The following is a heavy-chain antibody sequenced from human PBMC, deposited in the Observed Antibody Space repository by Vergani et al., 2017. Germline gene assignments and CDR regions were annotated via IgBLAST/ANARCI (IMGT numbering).Heavy chain of an antibody. D-gene: IGHD7-27*01. J-gene: IGHJ4*02. CDR1: GFTFSSYA. Sequence: EVQLLESGGGLVQPGGSLRLSCAASGFTFSSYAMSWVRQAPGKGLEWVSAISGSGGSTYYADSVKGRFTISRDNSKNTLYLQMNSLRAEDTAVYYCAKSRILSNNWGSPIFDYWSQGTLVTVSS. CDR2: ISGSGGST. CDR3: AKSRILSNNWGSPIFDY. V-gene: IGHV3-23*01.